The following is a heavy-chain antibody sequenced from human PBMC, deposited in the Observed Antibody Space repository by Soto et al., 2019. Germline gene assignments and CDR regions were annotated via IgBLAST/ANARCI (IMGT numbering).Heavy chain of an antibody. V-gene: IGHV4-30-4*01. CDR3: ARGRDCLTGRCFQHWVAA. J-gene: IGHJ4*02. Sequence: ENLRVTSSVSGETISSVDYFWAWICQPPGHALEYIGYIYKSATPYYNPSFESRVAIYLDTSKRKFSLNVTSVTAADTAVYFCARGRDCLTGRCFQHWVAAWAQGTRVTVS. CDR2: IYKSATP. D-gene: IGHD7-27*01. CDR1: GETISSVDYF.